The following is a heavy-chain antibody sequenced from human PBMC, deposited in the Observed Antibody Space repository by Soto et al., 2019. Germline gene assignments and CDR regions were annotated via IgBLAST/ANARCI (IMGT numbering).Heavy chain of an antibody. Sequence: QVQLVESGGGVVQPGRSLRLSCAASGFTFSSYAMHWVRQAPGKGLGWVAVISYDGSNKYYADSVKGRFTISRDNSKNTLYLQLNSLRAEDTAVYYCARDGPYYDFWSGYYNLGWYFDLWGRGTLVTVSS. D-gene: IGHD3-3*01. J-gene: IGHJ2*01. CDR1: GFTFSSYA. CDR3: ARDGPYYDFWSGYYNLGWYFDL. CDR2: ISYDGSNK. V-gene: IGHV3-30-3*01.